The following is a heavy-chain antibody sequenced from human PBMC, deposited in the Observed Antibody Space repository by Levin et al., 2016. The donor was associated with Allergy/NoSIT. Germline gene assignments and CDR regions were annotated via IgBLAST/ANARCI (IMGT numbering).Heavy chain of an antibody. CDR2: IYYSGST. V-gene: IGHV4-39*07. Sequence: RQAPGKGLEWIGSIYYSGSTYYNPSLKSRVTISVDTSKNQFSLKLSSVTAADTAVYYGVTMVRGVIPHYYYYGMDVWGQGTTVTVSS. CDR3: VTMVRGVIPHYYYYGMDV. J-gene: IGHJ6*02. D-gene: IGHD3-10*01.